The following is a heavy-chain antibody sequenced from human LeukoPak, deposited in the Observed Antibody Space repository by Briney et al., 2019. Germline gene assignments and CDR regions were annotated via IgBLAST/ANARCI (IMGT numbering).Heavy chain of an antibody. D-gene: IGHD6-19*01. J-gene: IGHJ5*02. Sequence: QAGGSLRLSCAASGFTFNTYTMIWVRQAPGKGLEWISYISSSSTTIYYADSVKGRFTVSRDNAKNSLYLQMNSLRAEDTAVYYCARTRGIAVADVDPWGQGTLVTVSS. CDR1: GFTFNTYT. CDR3: ARTRGIAVADVDP. V-gene: IGHV3-48*01. CDR2: ISSSSTTI.